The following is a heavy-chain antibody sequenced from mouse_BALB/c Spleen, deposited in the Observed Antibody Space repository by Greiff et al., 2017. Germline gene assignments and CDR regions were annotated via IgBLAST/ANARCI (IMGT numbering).Heavy chain of an antibody. J-gene: IGHJ4*01. Sequence: QVQLKASGPGTLQPSQTLSLTCSFSGFSPSTSGIGVGWIRQPSGKGLEWLARSWWDDDKRYNPALKSRLTVSKDTSSNKVFLKIASVDTADTATYYCARIGGRGYALDYWGEGTSVTVSS. CDR2: SWWDDDK. CDR1: GFSPSTSGIG. V-gene: IGHV8-8*01. CDR3: ARIGGRGYALDY.